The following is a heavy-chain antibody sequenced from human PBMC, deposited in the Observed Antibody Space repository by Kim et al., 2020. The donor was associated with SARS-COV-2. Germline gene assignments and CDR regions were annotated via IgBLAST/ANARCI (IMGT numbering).Heavy chain of an antibody. CDR3: GKRIAVGGPPEY. V-gene: IGHV3-23*01. Sequence: VKVRFTISRDNTKNTLYLQMNSLRAEDTAVYYCGKRIAVGGPPEYGGQGTLVTVSS. D-gene: IGHD6-13*01. J-gene: IGHJ4*02.